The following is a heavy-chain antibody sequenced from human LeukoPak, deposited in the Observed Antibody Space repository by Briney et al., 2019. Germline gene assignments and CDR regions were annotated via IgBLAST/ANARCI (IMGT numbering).Heavy chain of an antibody. J-gene: IGHJ3*02. V-gene: IGHV1-46*01. D-gene: IGHD3-22*01. CDR1: GYTFTSYY. CDR2: INPSGGST. CDR3: ARDRMIVVVGGPPNAFDI. Sequence: ASVKVSCKASGYTFTSYYMHWVRQAPGQGLEWMGIINPSGGSTSYAQKFQGRVTMTRDTSTSTVYMELSSLRSEDTAVYYCARDRMIVVVGGPPNAFDIWGQGTMVTVSS.